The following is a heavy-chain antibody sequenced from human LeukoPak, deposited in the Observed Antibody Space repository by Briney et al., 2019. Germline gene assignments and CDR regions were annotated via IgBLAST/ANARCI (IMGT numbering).Heavy chain of an antibody. J-gene: IGHJ5*01. D-gene: IGHD3-10*01. Sequence: LSLSCAASGFTFSSYTMHWVRQAPGKWLEWIGEINHSGSANYNPSLKSRVTILLDTSKNQFSLNLSSVTAADTAVYYCARRPRGVIIKTWFDSWGQGTLVTVSS. CDR1: GFTFSSYT. CDR3: ARRPRGVIIKTWFDS. V-gene: IGHV4-34*01. CDR2: INHSGSA.